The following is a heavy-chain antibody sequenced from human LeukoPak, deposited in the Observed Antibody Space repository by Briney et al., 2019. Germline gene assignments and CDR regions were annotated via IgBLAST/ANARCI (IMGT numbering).Heavy chain of an antibody. V-gene: IGHV4-4*07. CDR3: TRVIGNYLYGMDV. CDR2: IHPSGST. Sequence: SETLSLTCTVSGDSISSYYWSWIRQPAGKGLEWIGRIHPSGSTNYNPSLKSRLTLSVDTSKNQFSLQLNSVTPEDTAVYYCTRVIGNYLYGMDVWGQGTTVTVSS. D-gene: IGHD1-7*01. J-gene: IGHJ6*02. CDR1: GDSISSYY.